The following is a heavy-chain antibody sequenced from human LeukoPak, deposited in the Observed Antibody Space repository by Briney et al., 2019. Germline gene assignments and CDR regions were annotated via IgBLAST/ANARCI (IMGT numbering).Heavy chain of an antibody. Sequence: SGPTLVKPTQTLTLTCTFSGFSLSTSGVGVGWIRQPPGKALEWLALIYWDDDKRYSPSLKSTLTITKDTSKNQVVLTMTNMDPVDTATYYCARKRERGLPFDYWGQGTLVTVSS. J-gene: IGHJ4*02. V-gene: IGHV2-5*02. CDR2: IYWDDDK. CDR3: ARKRERGLPFDY. D-gene: IGHD3-16*01. CDR1: GFSLSTSGVG.